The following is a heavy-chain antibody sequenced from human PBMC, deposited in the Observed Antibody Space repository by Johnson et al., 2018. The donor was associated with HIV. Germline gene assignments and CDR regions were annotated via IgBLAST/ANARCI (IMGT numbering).Heavy chain of an antibody. CDR3: ARDDRPDGFDI. CDR2: ISYDGSNK. Sequence: QMLLVESGGGVVQPGRSLRLSCAASGFTFSSYGMHWVRQATGKGLEWVAVISYDGSNKYYVDYVKGRFTISRDRSKNTVSLQMNSLRVEDTAVYYCARDDRPDGFDIWGQGTMVTVSS. D-gene: IGHD1-14*01. J-gene: IGHJ3*02. V-gene: IGHV3-30*03. CDR1: GFTFSSYG.